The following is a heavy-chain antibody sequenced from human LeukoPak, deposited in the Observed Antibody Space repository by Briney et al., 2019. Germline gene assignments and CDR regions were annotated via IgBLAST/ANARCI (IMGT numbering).Heavy chain of an antibody. CDR1: GGSISSYY. CDR3: ARESTGAGTARYLDS. D-gene: IGHD6-13*01. V-gene: IGHV4-4*07. J-gene: IGHJ4*02. CDR2: IYTSGST. Sequence: PSETLSLTCTVSGGSISSYYWTWVRQPAGKGLEWIGRIYTSGSTNYSPSLKSRVTMSVDTSKDEFSLKLNSVTAADTAVDYCARESTGAGTARYLDSWGQGTLVTVSS.